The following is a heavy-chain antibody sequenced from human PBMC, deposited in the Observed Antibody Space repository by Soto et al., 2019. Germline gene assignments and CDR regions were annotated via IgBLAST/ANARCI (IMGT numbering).Heavy chain of an antibody. CDR3: ARVVTVVKSFHYWYFDL. D-gene: IGHD2-15*01. J-gene: IGHJ2*01. CDR1: GGTFSSYA. CDR2: ISPIFGTT. V-gene: IGHV1-69*12. Sequence: QVQLVQSGAEVKKPGSSVKVSCKASGGTFSSYAISWVRQAPGQGLEWMGGISPIFGTTNYAQKFKGRVTISADESTSTAYMERSSLRSEDTAMYYCARVVTVVKSFHYWYFDLWGRGTLVTVSS.